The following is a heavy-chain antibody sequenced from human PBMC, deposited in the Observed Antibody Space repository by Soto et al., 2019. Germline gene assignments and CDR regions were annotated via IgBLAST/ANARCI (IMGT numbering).Heavy chain of an antibody. Sequence: ASVNVSCKSSGYTFTSYDINWVRQATGQGLEWMGWMNPNSGNTGYAQKFQGRVTMTRNTSISIAYMELSSLRSEDTAVYYCARLGGSRDYYYMDVWGKGTTVTVSS. J-gene: IGHJ6*03. V-gene: IGHV1-8*01. CDR1: GYTFTSYD. CDR2: MNPNSGNT. CDR3: ARLGGSRDYYYMDV.